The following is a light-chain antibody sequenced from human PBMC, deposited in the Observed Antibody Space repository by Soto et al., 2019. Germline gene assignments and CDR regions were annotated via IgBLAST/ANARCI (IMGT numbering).Light chain of an antibody. V-gene: IGKV3-15*01. CDR1: QSVSSN. CDR2: GAS. CDR3: QQYNNWPRT. Sequence: EIVLTQSPASRAWSRGGRATHSCRASQSVSSNLAWYQQKPGQAPRLLIYGASTRATGIPARFSGSGSGTEFTLPISSLQSEDFAVYYCQQYNNWPRTFGLGTKVDIK. J-gene: IGKJ1*01.